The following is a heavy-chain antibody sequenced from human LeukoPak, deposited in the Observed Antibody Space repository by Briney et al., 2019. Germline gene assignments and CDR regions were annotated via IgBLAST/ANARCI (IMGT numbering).Heavy chain of an antibody. Sequence: SETLSLTCTVSGGSISSSSYYWGWIRQPPGKGLEWIGSIYYSGSTYYNPSLKSRVTISVDTSKNQFSLKLSSVTAADTAVYYCARRFCIVVVVAALRYYYYMDVWGKGTTVTISS. CDR3: ARRFCIVVVVAALRYYYYMDV. V-gene: IGHV4-39*01. CDR1: GGSISSSSYY. D-gene: IGHD2-15*01. CDR2: IYYSGST. J-gene: IGHJ6*03.